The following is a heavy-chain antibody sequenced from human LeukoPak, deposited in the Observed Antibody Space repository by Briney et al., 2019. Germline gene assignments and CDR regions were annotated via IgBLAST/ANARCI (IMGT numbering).Heavy chain of an antibody. Sequence: GGSLRLSCAASGFSFSSFAMTWVRQAPGKGMEWVSTIRSNGATAYNADSVKGRFTISRDNSKNTVYLQMNSLRVEDTAIYYCARGQEFDDGVFDSWGQGTLVTVSS. D-gene: IGHD1-1*01. J-gene: IGHJ4*02. V-gene: IGHV3-23*01. CDR3: ARGQEFDDGVFDS. CDR1: GFSFSSFA. CDR2: IRSNGATA.